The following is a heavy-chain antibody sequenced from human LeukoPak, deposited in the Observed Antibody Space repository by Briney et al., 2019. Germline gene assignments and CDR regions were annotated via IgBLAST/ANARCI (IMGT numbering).Heavy chain of an antibody. CDR2: ISSSSSYI. D-gene: IGHD5-18*01. V-gene: IGHV3-21*01. J-gene: IGHJ4*02. CDR1: GFTFSSYS. CDR3: ARDTHSYGYSDY. Sequence: GGSLRLSCAASGFTFSSYSMNWVRQAPGKGLEWVSSISSSSSYIYYADSVKGRFTSSRDNAKNSLYLQMNSPRAEDTAVYYCARDTHSYGYSDYWGQGTLVTVSS.